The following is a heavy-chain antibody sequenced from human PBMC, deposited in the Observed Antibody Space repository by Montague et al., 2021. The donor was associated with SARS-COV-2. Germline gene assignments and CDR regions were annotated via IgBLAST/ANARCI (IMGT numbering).Heavy chain of an antibody. J-gene: IGHJ5*02. V-gene: IGHV4-30-2*01. CDR2: IFPGGST. Sequence: TLSLTCSVSGGSISNGSYPWSWIRQPPGKGLEWIGYIFPGGSTYYNASLQSRVTISIGNSKNQLSLRLTSITAAGTAVYFCARGGADFGDYGWLDPWGQGILVAVS. CDR3: ARGGADFGDYGWLDP. D-gene: IGHD4-17*01. CDR1: GGSISNGSYP.